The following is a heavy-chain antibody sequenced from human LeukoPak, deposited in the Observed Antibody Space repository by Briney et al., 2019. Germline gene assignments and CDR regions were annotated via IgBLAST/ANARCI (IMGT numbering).Heavy chain of an antibody. CDR1: GYTFTSYG. CDR2: ISAYNGNT. CDR3: ARGGYCSSTSCSPADYYYYMDV. Sequence: GASVKVSCKASGYTFTSYGISWVRQAPGQGLEWMGWISAYNGNTSYAQKLQGRVTMTTDTSTSTAYMELSRLRSDDTAVYYCARGGYCSSTSCSPADYYYYMDVWGKGTTVTVSS. D-gene: IGHD2-2*01. J-gene: IGHJ6*03. V-gene: IGHV1-18*01.